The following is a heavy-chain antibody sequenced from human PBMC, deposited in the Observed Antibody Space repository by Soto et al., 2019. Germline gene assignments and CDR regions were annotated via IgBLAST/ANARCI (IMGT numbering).Heavy chain of an antibody. CDR1: GFPLSSYG. Sequence: QVQLVESGGAVVRSGTSLSPSCAASGFPLSSYGMPWFGQAPGKGLEWVAQISYDGSNKFYADSVKGRFTISRDNSKNTLYLQMSSLRAEDTAVYYCAGGQYYFDYCGQGTVVSVSS. CDR2: ISYDGSNK. J-gene: IGHJ4*02. D-gene: IGHD2-15*01. CDR3: AGGQYYFDY. V-gene: IGHV3-30*03.